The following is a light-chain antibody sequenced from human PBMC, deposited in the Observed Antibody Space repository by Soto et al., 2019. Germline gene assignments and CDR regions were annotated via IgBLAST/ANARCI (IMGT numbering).Light chain of an antibody. Sequence: VRTHSPATLSVSPGDKTTLSYRAVQLIRSNFALYQQKHGHAPRLLIVRTSTRATGIPARVGGSGSGTDFTLTISCLQSEDFAGDYSQRHNNWTCTFCEGARLEI. CDR1: QLIRSN. V-gene: IGKV3-15*01. J-gene: IGKJ5*01. CDR2: RTS. CDR3: QRHNNWTCT.